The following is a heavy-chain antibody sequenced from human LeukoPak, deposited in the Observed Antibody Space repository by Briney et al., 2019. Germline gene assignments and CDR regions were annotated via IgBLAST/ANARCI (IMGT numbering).Heavy chain of an antibody. Sequence: SETLSLTCTVSGYSISSGYYWGWIRQPPGKGLEWIGSIYHSGSTYYNPSLKSRVTISVDTSKNQFSLKLSSVTAADTAVYYCAKDFSPSFYTAMALYYFDYWGQGTLVTVSS. CDR1: GYSISSGYY. CDR2: IYHSGST. CDR3: AKDFSPSFYTAMALYYFDY. J-gene: IGHJ4*02. D-gene: IGHD5-18*01. V-gene: IGHV4-38-2*02.